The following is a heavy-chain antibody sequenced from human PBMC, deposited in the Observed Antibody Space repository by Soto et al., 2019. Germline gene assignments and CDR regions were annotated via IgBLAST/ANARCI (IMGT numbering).Heavy chain of an antibody. CDR1: GFTFSSYA. CDR2: MSFDGSNE. V-gene: IGHV3-30-3*01. J-gene: IGHJ5*02. Sequence: GGSLRLSCATSGFTFSSYAMHWVRQAPGKGLEWVAVMSFDGSNEYYADSVKGRFTISRDDSKNTLYLQMNSLRAEDTAVYYCARDNWFDPWGQGTLVTVSS. CDR3: ARDNWFDP.